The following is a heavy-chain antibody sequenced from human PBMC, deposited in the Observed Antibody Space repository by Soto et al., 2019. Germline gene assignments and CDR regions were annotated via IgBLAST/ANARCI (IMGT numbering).Heavy chain of an antibody. Sequence: GGSLRLSCAASGFTFSSYAMHWVRQAPGKGLEWVAVISYDGSNKYYADSVKGRFTISRDNSKNTLYLQMNSLRAEDTAVYYCARESCSSGFCWFDPWGQGTLVTVSS. D-gene: IGHD3-22*01. CDR2: ISYDGSNK. V-gene: IGHV3-30-3*01. CDR3: ARESCSSGFCWFDP. J-gene: IGHJ5*02. CDR1: GFTFSSYA.